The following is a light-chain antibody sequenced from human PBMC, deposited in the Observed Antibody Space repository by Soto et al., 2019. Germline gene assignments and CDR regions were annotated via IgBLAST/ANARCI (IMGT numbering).Light chain of an antibody. CDR2: AAS. J-gene: IGKJ4*01. CDR1: QSVTSSY. Sequence: EIVLTQSPGTLSLSPGERATLSCRASQSVTSSYIAWYQHKPDQAPRLLIYAASRRATGIPDRFTGSGSGTDFTLTISRLGPDDFAVYYCHQYGSSPPTFGGGTKVEIK. V-gene: IGKV3-20*01. CDR3: HQYGSSPPT.